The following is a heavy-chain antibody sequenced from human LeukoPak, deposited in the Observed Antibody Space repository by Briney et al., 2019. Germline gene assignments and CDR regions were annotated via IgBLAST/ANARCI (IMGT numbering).Heavy chain of an antibody. V-gene: IGHV3-21*01. Sequence: GGSLRLSCAASGFTFSSYNMDWVRQAPGKGREWVSSISSSSSYIYQTDSVKGRFTISRDNAKNSLYLQMDSLRAEDTAVYYCARTYYYDTPPWAFDIWGQGTMVTVSS. J-gene: IGHJ3*02. CDR3: ARTYYYDTPPWAFDI. CDR2: ISSSSSYI. CDR1: GFTFSSYN. D-gene: IGHD3-22*01.